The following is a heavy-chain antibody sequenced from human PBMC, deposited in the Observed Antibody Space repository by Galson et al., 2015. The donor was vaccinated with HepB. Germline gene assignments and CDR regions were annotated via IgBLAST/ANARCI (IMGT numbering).Heavy chain of an antibody. V-gene: IGHV1-3*01. CDR3: ARGGAGTSALLDYGMDV. Sequence: SVKVSCKASGYTFSSYSIAWVRQAPGQGLEWMGWVNAGNGNTKYSQKFQGRVTITRDTSASTAYMELSSLRSEDTAVYYCARGGAGTSALLDYGMDVWGQGTTVTVSS. D-gene: IGHD1-7*01. J-gene: IGHJ6*02. CDR1: GYTFSSYS. CDR2: VNAGNGNT.